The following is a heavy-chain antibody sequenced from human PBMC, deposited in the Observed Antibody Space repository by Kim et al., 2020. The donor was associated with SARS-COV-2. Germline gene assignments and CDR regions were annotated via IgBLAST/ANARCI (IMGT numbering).Heavy chain of an antibody. V-gene: IGHV4-59*01. CDR2: IYNSETT. CDR1: GGSISTYY. D-gene: IGHD1-1*01. J-gene: IGHJ6*02. Sequence: SETLSLTCSVSGGSISTYYWSWIRQPPGKGLEWIGYIYNSETTSYNPSLKSRVTISVDTSKNQFSLKVTSVTPADTAVYYCARDLKLERRDGYYYYHAMDGGGEGTTATVS. CDR3: ARDLKLERRDGYYYYHAMDG.